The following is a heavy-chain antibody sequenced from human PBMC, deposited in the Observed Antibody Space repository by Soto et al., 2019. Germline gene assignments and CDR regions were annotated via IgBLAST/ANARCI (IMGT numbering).Heavy chain of an antibody. Sequence: QVQLVQSGAEVKKPGSSVNLSCKASGGTFSTNAISWVRQAPGQGLEWMGRIIPFLGITNYAQKFQGRVTITADRSTSTAYMELNSLRSEDTALSYCARDSVPGENNILTGYSGFWFDPWGQGTLVTVSS. CDR3: ARDSVPGENNILTGYSGFWFDP. CDR2: IIPFLGIT. J-gene: IGHJ5*02. CDR1: GGTFSTNA. D-gene: IGHD3-9*01. V-gene: IGHV1-69*04.